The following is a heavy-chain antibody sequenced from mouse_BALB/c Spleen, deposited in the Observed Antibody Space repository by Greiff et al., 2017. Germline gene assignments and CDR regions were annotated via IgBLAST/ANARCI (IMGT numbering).Heavy chain of an antibody. CDR1: GYSITSGYY. Sequence: EVKLEESGPGLVKPSQSLSLTCSVTGYSITSGYYWNWIRQFPGNKLEWMGYISYDGSNNYNPSLKNRISITRDTSKNQFFLKLNSVTTEDTATYYCARGTTVVDYWGQGTLVTVSA. CDR3: ARGTTVVDY. D-gene: IGHD1-1*01. J-gene: IGHJ3*01. CDR2: ISYDGSN. V-gene: IGHV3-6*02.